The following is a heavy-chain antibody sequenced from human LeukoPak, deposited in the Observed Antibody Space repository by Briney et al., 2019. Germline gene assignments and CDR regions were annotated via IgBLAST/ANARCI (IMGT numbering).Heavy chain of an antibody. V-gene: IGHV1-8*01. D-gene: IGHD6-19*01. CDR2: MNPDSGAT. CDR3: ARPRSSWYSDSFDI. J-gene: IGHJ3*02. Sequence: ASVKVSCKASGYTFTMYDVNWGRQATGQGLEYMGWMNPDSGATGYTQKFLDRVTMTRNTSINTAYMELRGLRSEDTAIYYCARPRSSWYSDSFDIWGQGTVVTVSS. CDR1: GYTFTMYD.